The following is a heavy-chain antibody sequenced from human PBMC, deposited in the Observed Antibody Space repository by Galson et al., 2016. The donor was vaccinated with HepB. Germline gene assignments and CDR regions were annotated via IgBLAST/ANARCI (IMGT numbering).Heavy chain of an antibody. CDR3: ARDRRSDVRGNQSYFDL. Sequence: SLRLSCAASGATFSPYGIHWVRQAPGKGLEWVAVIWYDGTNKYYADSVKGRFTISRDNSKNTVYLQMSYLRTEDTALYYCARDRRSDVRGNQSYFDLWGRGTLVTGSS. CDR1: GATFSPYG. D-gene: IGHD3-16*01. J-gene: IGHJ2*01. CDR2: IWYDGTNK. V-gene: IGHV3-33*01.